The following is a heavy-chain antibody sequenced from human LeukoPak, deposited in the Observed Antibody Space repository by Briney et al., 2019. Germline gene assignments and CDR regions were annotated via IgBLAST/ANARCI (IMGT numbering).Heavy chain of an antibody. J-gene: IGHJ4*02. CDR2: TYYRSKWYS. CDR3: ASLTGDESY. V-gene: IGHV6-1*01. Sequence: SQTLSLTCAISGDSVSRNSAACNWIRQSPSRGLEWLGRTYYRSKWYSEYAVSVKSRITINPDTSKNQFSLQLNSVTPVDTAVYYCASLTGDESYWGQGTLVTVSS. CDR1: GDSVSRNSAA. D-gene: IGHD7-27*01.